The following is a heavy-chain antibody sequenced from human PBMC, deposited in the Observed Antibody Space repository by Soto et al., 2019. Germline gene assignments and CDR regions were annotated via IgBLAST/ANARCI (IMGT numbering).Heavy chain of an antibody. Sequence: QVQLVESGGGLVKPGGSLRLSCAASGFTFSDYYMRWIRQAPGKGLEWVAYLGTSSSYTNYADSVKGRFTISRDNAKNYLYLQMKSLRDEATAVYYCSRDAGMLSGWGAFDIWGQGTIVTVSS. J-gene: IGHJ3*02. V-gene: IGHV3-11*05. CDR1: GFTFSDYY. CDR3: SRDAGMLSGWGAFDI. CDR2: LGTSSSYT. D-gene: IGHD3-9*01.